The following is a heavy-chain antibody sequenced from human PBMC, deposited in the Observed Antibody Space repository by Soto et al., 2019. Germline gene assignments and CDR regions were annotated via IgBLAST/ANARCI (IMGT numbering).Heavy chain of an antibody. Sequence: PSETLSLTCAVSGGSFTSNNWWTWVRQPPGQGLEWIGEIYRTGSTNYNPSLKSRVTISLDKSENQFSLKVTSLTAADTAIYYCASRDPGTSVDYWGQGTLVTVSS. CDR1: GGSFTSNNW. CDR3: ASRDPGTSVDY. V-gene: IGHV4-4*02. D-gene: IGHD1-7*01. CDR2: IYRTGST. J-gene: IGHJ4*02.